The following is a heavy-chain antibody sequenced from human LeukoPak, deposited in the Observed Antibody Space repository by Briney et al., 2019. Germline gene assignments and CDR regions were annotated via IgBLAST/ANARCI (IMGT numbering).Heavy chain of an antibody. Sequence: PSETLSLTCAVYGGSFSDYYWSWIRQPPGKGLEWIGEINPSGSTNYSPSLKSRVTISVDTSKNQFSLKLSSVAAADMAVYYCAGGYGSGSYSSWGQGTLVTVSS. J-gene: IGHJ4*02. CDR3: AGGYGSGSYSS. V-gene: IGHV4-34*01. D-gene: IGHD3-10*01. CDR2: INPSGST. CDR1: GGSFSDYY.